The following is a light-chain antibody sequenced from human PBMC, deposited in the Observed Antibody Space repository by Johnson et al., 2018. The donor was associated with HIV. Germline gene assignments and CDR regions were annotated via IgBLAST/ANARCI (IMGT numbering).Light chain of an antibody. CDR3: GTWENSLTTGAV. Sequence: QSVLTQPPSVSAAPGQKVTISCSGSSSNIGNNYVSWYQQLPGTAPKLLMFENNKRPSGIPDRFSGSKSGTSATLGITGLQTGDEADYYCGTWENSLTTGAVFGTGTKVTVL. CDR1: SSNIGNNY. J-gene: IGLJ1*01. CDR2: ENN. V-gene: IGLV1-51*02.